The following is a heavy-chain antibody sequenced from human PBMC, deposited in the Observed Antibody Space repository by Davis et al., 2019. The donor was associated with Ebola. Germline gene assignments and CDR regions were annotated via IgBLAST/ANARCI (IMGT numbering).Heavy chain of an antibody. Sequence: SETLSLTCPLSGGSISSSSYYWGWTRQPPGKGLEWIGSIYYSGSTYYNPSLKSRVTISVDTSKNQFSLKLTSVTAADTALYYCARSWAISAPHPAGYWGQGTLVTVSS. J-gene: IGHJ4*02. CDR1: GGSISSSSYY. V-gene: IGHV4-39*07. CDR3: ARSWAISAPHPAGY. CDR2: IYYSGST. D-gene: IGHD6-13*01.